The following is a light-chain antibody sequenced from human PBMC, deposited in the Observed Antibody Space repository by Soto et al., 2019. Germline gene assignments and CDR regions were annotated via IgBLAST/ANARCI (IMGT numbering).Light chain of an antibody. Sequence: QLVLTQSPSASASLGASVKLTCTLSSGHSTYAIAWHQQQPEKGPRYLMKLNSDGSHSKGDGIPDRFSGSSSGAERHLTISNLQSEDEADYRCQTWGTAIHDVVFGGGTKLTVL. V-gene: IGLV4-69*01. CDR3: QTWGTAIHDVV. J-gene: IGLJ2*01. CDR1: SGHSTYA. CDR2: LNSDGSH.